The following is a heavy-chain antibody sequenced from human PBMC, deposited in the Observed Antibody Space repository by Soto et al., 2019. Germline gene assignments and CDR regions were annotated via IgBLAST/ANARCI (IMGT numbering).Heavy chain of an antibody. V-gene: IGHV3-30*18. Sequence: LRLSCAASGFTFSSYGMHWVRQAPGKGLEWVAVISYDGSNKYYADSVKGRFTISRDNSKNTLYLQMNSLRAEDTAVYYCAKAGPSIVGATSSYGMDVWGQGTTVTVSS. CDR2: ISYDGSNK. CDR3: AKAGPSIVGATSSYGMDV. D-gene: IGHD1-26*01. CDR1: GFTFSSYG. J-gene: IGHJ6*02.